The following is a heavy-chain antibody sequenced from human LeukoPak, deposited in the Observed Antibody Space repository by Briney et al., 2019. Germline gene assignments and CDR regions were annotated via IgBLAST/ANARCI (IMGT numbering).Heavy chain of an antibody. J-gene: IGHJ4*02. V-gene: IGHV4-34*01. CDR1: GGSFSGYY. CDR2: INHSGST. CDR3: ARGRYCSGGSCYFDY. D-gene: IGHD2-15*01. Sequence: PSETLSLTCAVYGGSFSGYYWSWIRQPPGKGLECIGEINHSGSTNYNPSLKSRVTISVDTSKNQFSLKLSSVTAADTAVYYCARGRYCSGGSCYFDYWGQGTLVAVSS.